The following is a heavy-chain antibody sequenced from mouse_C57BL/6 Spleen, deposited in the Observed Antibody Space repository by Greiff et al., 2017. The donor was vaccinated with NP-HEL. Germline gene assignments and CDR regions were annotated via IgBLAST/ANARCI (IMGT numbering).Heavy chain of an antibody. CDR1: GYTFTSYW. Sequence: VQLQQPGAELVKPGASVKMSCKASGYTFTSYWITWVKQRPGQGLEWIGDIYPGSGSTNYNEKFKSKATLTVDTSSSTAYMQLSSLTSEDSAVYYCARLHYGSSPHYYAMDYWGQGTSVTVSS. V-gene: IGHV1-55*01. D-gene: IGHD1-1*01. CDR3: ARLHYGSSPHYYAMDY. J-gene: IGHJ4*01. CDR2: IYPGSGST.